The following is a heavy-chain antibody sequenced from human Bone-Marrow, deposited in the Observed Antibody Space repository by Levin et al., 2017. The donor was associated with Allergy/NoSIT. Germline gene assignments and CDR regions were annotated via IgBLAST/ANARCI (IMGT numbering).Heavy chain of an antibody. V-gene: IGHV3-7*01. J-gene: IGHJ2*01. CDR2: IKQDGSEK. D-gene: IGHD5-24*01. Sequence: PGGSLRLSCAASGFTFSSYWMSWVRQAPGKGLEWVANIKQDGSEKYYVDSVKGRFTISRDNAKNSLYLQMNSLRAEDTAVYYCARAGDDGYNFDWYFDRWGRGTLVTVSS. CDR3: ARAGDDGYNFDWYFDR. CDR1: GFTFSSYW.